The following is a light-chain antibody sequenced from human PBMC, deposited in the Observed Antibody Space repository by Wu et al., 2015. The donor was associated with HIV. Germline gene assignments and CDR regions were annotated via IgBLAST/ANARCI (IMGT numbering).Light chain of an antibody. J-gene: IGKJ2*03. CDR2: GAS. Sequence: EVMLTQSPGTLSLSPGETATLSCRASQSVSSSFLAWYQQKPGQAPRLLIYGASSRATGIPDRFSGSGSGTDFTLTISRLEPEDFAVYYCQQYGSSPLGSFGRGDQAGDQT. CDR3: QQYGSSPLGS. CDR1: QSVSSSF. V-gene: IGKV3-20*01.